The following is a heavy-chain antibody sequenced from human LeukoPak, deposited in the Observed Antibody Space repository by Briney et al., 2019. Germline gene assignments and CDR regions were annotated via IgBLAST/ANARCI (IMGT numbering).Heavy chain of an antibody. V-gene: IGHV3-74*01. D-gene: IGHD4-17*01. CDR2: IHTDGSVT. J-gene: IGHJ3*02. CDR3: ARHLLGDYGALDI. CDR1: GFTFSRYW. Sequence: GRSLRLSCAAPGFTFSRYWMHWVRQTPGKGLVWVSRIHTDGSVTIYADSVKGRFTISRDNAKNTLYLQMNSLRAEDTAVYYCARHLLGDYGALDIWGQGAMVTISS.